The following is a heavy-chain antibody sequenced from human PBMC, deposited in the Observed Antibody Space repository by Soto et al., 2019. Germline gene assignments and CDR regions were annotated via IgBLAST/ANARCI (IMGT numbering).Heavy chain of an antibody. J-gene: IGHJ3*02. V-gene: IGHV4-59*01. CDR1: GGSISSYY. Sequence: QVQLQESGPGLVKPSETLSLTCTVSGGSISSYYWSWIRQPPGKGLEWIGYIYYSGSTNYNPSLKSRVTISVDTSKNQFSLKLSSVTAEDTSVYYCARPGLKEWSDAFDIWGQGTMVTVSS. CDR2: IYYSGST. D-gene: IGHD3-3*01. CDR3: ARPGLKEWSDAFDI.